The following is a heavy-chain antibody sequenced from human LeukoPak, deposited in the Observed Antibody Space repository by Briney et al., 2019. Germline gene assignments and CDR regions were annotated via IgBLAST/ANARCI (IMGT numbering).Heavy chain of an antibody. CDR2: INPNSGGT. D-gene: IGHD6-19*01. J-gene: IGHJ4*02. CDR3: ARVRWSSGPDY. Sequence: ASVKVSCKASGYTFTGYYMHWVRQAPGQGLEWMGWINPNSGGTNYAQKFQGRVTMTRDTSTSTVYMELSSLRSEDTAVYYCARVRWSSGPDYWGQGTLVTVSS. V-gene: IGHV1-2*02. CDR1: GYTFTGYY.